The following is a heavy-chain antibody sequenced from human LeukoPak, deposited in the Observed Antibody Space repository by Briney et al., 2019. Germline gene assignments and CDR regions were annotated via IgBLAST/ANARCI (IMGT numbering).Heavy chain of an antibody. CDR1: GFTFSGSA. CDR2: IRSKANSYAT. V-gene: IGHV3-73*01. J-gene: IGHJ4*02. Sequence: GGSLRLSCAASGFTFSGSAMHWVRQASGKGLEWVGRIRSKANSYATAYAASARGRFTISRDDSKNTAYLQMNSLKTEDTAVYYCTGDNFDSSVKFDYWGQGTLVTVSS. CDR3: TGDNFDSSVKFDY. D-gene: IGHD3-22*01.